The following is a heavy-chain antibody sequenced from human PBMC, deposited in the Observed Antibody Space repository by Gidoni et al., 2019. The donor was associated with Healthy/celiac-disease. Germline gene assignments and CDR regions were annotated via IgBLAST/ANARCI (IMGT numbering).Heavy chain of an antibody. Sequence: QVQLVQSGAEVKKPGSSVKVSCKASGGTFSSYAISWVRQAPGQGLEWMGGIIPIFGTANYAQKFQGRVTITADESTSTAYMELSSLRSEDTAVYYCAKDQLSCSSTSCYAFFYYGMDVWGQGTTVTVSS. V-gene: IGHV1-69*01. CDR1: GGTFSSYA. J-gene: IGHJ6*02. D-gene: IGHD2-2*01. CDR2: IIPIFGTA. CDR3: AKDQLSCSSTSCYAFFYYGMDV.